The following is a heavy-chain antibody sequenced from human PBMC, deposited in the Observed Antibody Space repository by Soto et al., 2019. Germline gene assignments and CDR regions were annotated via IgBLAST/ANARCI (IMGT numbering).Heavy chain of an antibody. J-gene: IGHJ4*02. CDR2: VSVDGSLE. Sequence: QVQLVESGGGVVQPGGSLRLSCVASGFTFGTYAIHWVRQAPGKGLEWVALVSVDGSLEYYADSVKGRSTVSRDNSKSTLYFQMNSLRPEDTAFYYCARRRAGSGYYFDPWGQGTLVTVSS. V-gene: IGHV3-30-3*01. CDR1: GFTFGTYA. CDR3: ARRRAGSGYYFDP. D-gene: IGHD3-22*01.